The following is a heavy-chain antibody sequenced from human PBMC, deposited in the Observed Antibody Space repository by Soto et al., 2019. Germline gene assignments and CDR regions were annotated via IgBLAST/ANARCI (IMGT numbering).Heavy chain of an antibody. CDR2: INPKFGDT. Sequence: QVQLVQSGAEVKEPGDSVRVSCEASGYTFTAYYIHWVRQAPGQGLEWMGWINPKFGDTTYAQDFQGRGSMTRDMSNSTVYMELSRLTSDDTARYYCARNMDYYYGRGSGNGHGFWGQGTTVTV. V-gene: IGHV1-2*02. J-gene: IGHJ6*02. CDR3: ARNMDYYYGRGSGNGHGF. D-gene: IGHD3-10*02. CDR1: GYTFTAYY.